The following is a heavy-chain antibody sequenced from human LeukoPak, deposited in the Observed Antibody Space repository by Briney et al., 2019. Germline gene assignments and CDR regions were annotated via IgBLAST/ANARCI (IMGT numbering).Heavy chain of an antibody. J-gene: IGHJ4*02. CDR1: GFTFSGSA. CDR3: TTWPTMIVVVIPYFDY. CDR2: IRSKANSYAT. Sequence: GGSLRLSCAASGFTFSGSAMHWVRQASGKGLEWVGRIRSKANSYATAYAASVKGRFTISRDNSKNTLYLQMNSLKTEDTAVYYCTTWPTMIVVVIPYFDYWGQGTLVTVSS. V-gene: IGHV3-73*01. D-gene: IGHD3-22*01.